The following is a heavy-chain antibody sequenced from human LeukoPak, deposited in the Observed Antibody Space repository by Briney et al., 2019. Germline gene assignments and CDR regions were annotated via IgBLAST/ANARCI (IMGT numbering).Heavy chain of an antibody. CDR1: GYNFTSYW. J-gene: IGHJ4*02. V-gene: IGHV5-51*01. CDR2: IYPGDSDT. D-gene: IGHD2-21*02. CDR3: ARRPYCGGDCYSEPDYYFDY. Sequence: GESLKISCKGSGYNFTSYWIGWVRQMPGKGLEWMGIIYPGDSDTRYSPSFQGQVTISADKSISTAYLQWSSLKASDTAMYYCARRPYCGGDCYSEPDYYFDYWGQGTLVTVSS.